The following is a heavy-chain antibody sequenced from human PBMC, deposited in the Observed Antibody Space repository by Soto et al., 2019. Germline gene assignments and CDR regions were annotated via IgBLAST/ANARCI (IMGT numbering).Heavy chain of an antibody. CDR3: ARVPPALSTVSDYYYYYMDV. V-gene: IGHV1-18*01. Sequence: QVPLVQSGAEVKKPGASVKVSCKASGYTFTSYGISWVRQAPGQGLEWMGWISAYNGNTNYAQKLQGRVTMTTDTSTSTAYMELRSLRSYDTAVYYCARVPPALSTVSDYYYYYMDVWGKGTTVTVSS. J-gene: IGHJ6*03. D-gene: IGHD4-17*01. CDR2: ISAYNGNT. CDR1: GYTFTSYG.